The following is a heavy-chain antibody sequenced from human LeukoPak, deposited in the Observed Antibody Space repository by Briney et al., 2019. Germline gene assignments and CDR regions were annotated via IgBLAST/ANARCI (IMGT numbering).Heavy chain of an antibody. Sequence: SETLSLTCTVSGGSISSSSYYWGWLRQPPGKGLEWIGSIYYSGSTYYNPSLKSRVTISVDTSKNQFSLKLSSVTAADTAVYYCARNWVGYSSSWYLGRGTYYYYGMDVWGQGTTVTVSS. CDR1: GGSISSSSYY. CDR2: IYYSGST. D-gene: IGHD6-13*01. V-gene: IGHV4-39*01. J-gene: IGHJ6*02. CDR3: ARNWVGYSSSWYLGRGTYYYYGMDV.